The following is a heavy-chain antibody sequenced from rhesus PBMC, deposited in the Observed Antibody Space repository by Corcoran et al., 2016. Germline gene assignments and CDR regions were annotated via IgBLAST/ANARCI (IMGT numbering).Heavy chain of an antibody. CDR3: ARDTGVIHRKLGY. Sequence: QVTLKESGPALVKPTQTLTLTCTFSGFSLSTSGMGVGWIRPPPGKALEWLASIYWDDDKYYRTTLKSRLTISKYTSKNQVVLTMTNMDPVDTATYYCARDTGVIHRKLGYWGQGVLVTVSS. CDR1: GFSLSTSGMG. J-gene: IGHJ4*01. V-gene: IGHV2S1*01. CDR2: IYWDDDK. D-gene: IGHD3-22*01.